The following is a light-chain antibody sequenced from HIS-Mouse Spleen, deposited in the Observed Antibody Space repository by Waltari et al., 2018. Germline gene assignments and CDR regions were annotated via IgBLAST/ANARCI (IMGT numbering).Light chain of an antibody. CDR1: ALPKKY. J-gene: IGLJ2*01. CDR2: EDR. CDR3: YSTDSSGNHRV. Sequence: SYELTQPPSVSVSPGQTARITCSGDALPKKYAYWYQQKSGQAPVLVIYEDRTRPSGIPERFSGSSSGTMATLTISGAQVEDEADYYCYSTDSSGNHRVFGGGTKLTVL. V-gene: IGLV3-10*01.